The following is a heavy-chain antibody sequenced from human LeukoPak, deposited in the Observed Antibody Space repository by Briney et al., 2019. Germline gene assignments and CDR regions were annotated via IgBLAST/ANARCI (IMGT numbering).Heavy chain of an antibody. CDR2: IRYDGSNK. J-gene: IGHJ4*02. CDR3: AKDSEGAYNWNDVFALGAFDY. V-gene: IGHV3-30*02. Sequence: QPGGSLRLSCAASGFTFSSYGMHWVRQAPGKGLEWVAFIRYDGSNKYYADSVKGRFTISRDNSKNTLYLQMNSLRAEDTAVYYCAKDSEGAYNWNDVFALGAFDYWGQGTLVTVSS. CDR1: GFTFSSYG. D-gene: IGHD1-1*01.